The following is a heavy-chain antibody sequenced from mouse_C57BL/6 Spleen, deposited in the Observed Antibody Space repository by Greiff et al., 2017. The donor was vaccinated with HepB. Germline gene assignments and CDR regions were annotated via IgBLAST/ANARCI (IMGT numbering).Heavy chain of an antibody. CDR2: TNPTNGRT. CDR3: ARIKKIVATYFDY. D-gene: IGHD1-1*01. Sequence: VKVEASVKMSCKASGYTFTSYWMHWVKQRLGQGLEWFAETNPTNGRTYYNEKFKSKATLTVDKSSSTAYMLLSGPTFEDSAVYYCARIKKIVATYFDYWGQGTTLTGSS. V-gene: IGHV1S81*02. J-gene: IGHJ2*01. CDR1: GYTFTSYW.